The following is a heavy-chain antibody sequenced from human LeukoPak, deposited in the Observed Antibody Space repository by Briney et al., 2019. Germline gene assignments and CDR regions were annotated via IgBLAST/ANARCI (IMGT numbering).Heavy chain of an antibody. D-gene: IGHD5-18*01. CDR1: GFTFSSYA. Sequence: GGSLRLSCAASGFTFSSYAMSWVRQAPGKGLEWVAGISYDGSNKYYTDSVKGRFTISRDNSKNTLYLQMNSLRAEDTALYYCAKEAYSYGYFDSWGLGTLVTVSS. CDR3: AKEAYSYGYFDS. J-gene: IGHJ4*02. V-gene: IGHV3-30*18. CDR2: ISYDGSNK.